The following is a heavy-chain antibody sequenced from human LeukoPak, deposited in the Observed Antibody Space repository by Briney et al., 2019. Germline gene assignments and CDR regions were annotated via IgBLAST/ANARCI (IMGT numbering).Heavy chain of an antibody. CDR1: GGSISSYY. CDR3: ARDTPHAAAGTRD. J-gene: IGHJ4*02. V-gene: IGHV4-59*01. Sequence: PSETLSLTCTVSGGSISSYYWSWIRPPPGKGLEWIGYIYHSGSPNYNPSLKSRVTISVDTSKNQFSLKLSSVTAADTAVYYCARDTPHAAAGTRDWGQGTLVTVSS. D-gene: IGHD6-13*01. CDR2: IYHSGSP.